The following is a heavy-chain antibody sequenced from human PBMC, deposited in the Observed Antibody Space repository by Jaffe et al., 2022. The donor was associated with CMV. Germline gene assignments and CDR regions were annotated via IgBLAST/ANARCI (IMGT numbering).Heavy chain of an antibody. Sequence: QVQLQESGPGLVKPSETLSLTCTVSGGSISSYYWSWIRQPPGKGLEWIGYIYYSGSTNYNPSLKSRVTISVDTSKNQFSLKLSSVTAADTAVYYCARVPRWDDFWSGYYFDAFDIWGQGTMVTVSS. V-gene: IGHV4-59*01. D-gene: IGHD3-3*01. CDR2: IYYSGST. J-gene: IGHJ3*02. CDR1: GGSISSYY. CDR3: ARVPRWDDFWSGYYFDAFDI.